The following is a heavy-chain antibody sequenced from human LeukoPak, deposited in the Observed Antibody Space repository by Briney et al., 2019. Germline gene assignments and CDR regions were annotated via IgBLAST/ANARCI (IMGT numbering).Heavy chain of an antibody. CDR2: TSGSGGST. J-gene: IGHJ4*02. V-gene: IGHV3-23*01. Sequence: GGSLRLSCAASGFTFSSYAMSWVRQAPGKGLEWVSATSGSGGSTYYADSVKGRFTISRDNSKNTLYLQMNSLRAEDTAVYYCAKGYCSSTSCYKDYWGQGTLVTVSS. CDR3: AKGYCSSTSCYKDY. D-gene: IGHD2-2*02. CDR1: GFTFSSYA.